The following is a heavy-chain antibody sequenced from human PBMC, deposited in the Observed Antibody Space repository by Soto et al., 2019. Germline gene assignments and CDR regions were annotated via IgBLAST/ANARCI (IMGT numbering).Heavy chain of an antibody. CDR3: ARDRGGDSSSWLTYYYYGMDV. J-gene: IGHJ6*02. Sequence: GASVKVSCKASGYTFTSYAMHWVRQAPGQRLEWMGWINAGNGNTKYSQKFQGRVTITRDTSASTAYMELSSLRSEDTAVYYCARDRGGDSSSWLTYYYYGMDVWGQGTTVTAP. V-gene: IGHV1-3*01. CDR1: GYTFTSYA. D-gene: IGHD6-13*01. CDR2: INAGNGNT.